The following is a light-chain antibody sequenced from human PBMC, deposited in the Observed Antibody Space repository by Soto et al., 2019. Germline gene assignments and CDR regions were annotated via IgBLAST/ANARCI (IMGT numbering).Light chain of an antibody. V-gene: IGKV3-20*01. Sequence: IQSPSTLSASVGDRVTITCRASQSLNIWLAWYQKKPGQAPRLLIYGASSRATGIPDRFSGSGSGTGFTLTISRLEPEDFAVYYCQKYDTSPYDFGQGTKLEI. J-gene: IGKJ2*01. CDR3: QKYDTSPYD. CDR1: QSLNIW. CDR2: GAS.